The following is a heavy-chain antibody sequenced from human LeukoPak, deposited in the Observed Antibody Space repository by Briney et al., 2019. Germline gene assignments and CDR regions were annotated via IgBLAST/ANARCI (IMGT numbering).Heavy chain of an antibody. V-gene: IGHV1-46*01. CDR3: ATVLEMATTPTYCFDY. J-gene: IGHJ4*02. CDR2: INPSGGST. D-gene: IGHD5-24*01. Sequence: EASVKVSCKASGYTFTSYYMHWVRQAPGQGLEWMGIINPSGGSTSYAQKFQGRVTMTRDTSTSTVYMELSSLRSEDTAVYYCATVLEMATTPTYCFDYWGQGTLVTVSS. CDR1: GYTFTSYY.